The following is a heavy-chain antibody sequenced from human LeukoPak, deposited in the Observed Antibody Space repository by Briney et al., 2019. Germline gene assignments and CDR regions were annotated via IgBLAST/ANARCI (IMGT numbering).Heavy chain of an antibody. CDR1: GGSISTTNW. V-gene: IGHV4-4*02. Sequence: SGTLSLTCGVSGGSISTTNWWTWVRQPPGEGLEWIGEVHLSGRTHYNPSLESRVTMSVDMSENHISLRLTSVTAADTAVYYCARLPGADCWGQGTLVTVSS. J-gene: IGHJ4*02. D-gene: IGHD4-17*01. CDR2: VHLSGRT. CDR3: ARLPGADC.